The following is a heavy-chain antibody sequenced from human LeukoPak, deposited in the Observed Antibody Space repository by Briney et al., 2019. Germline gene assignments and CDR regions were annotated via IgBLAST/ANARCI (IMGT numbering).Heavy chain of an antibody. V-gene: IGHV1-2*02. Sequence: GASVKVSCKASGYTFTGYYMHWVRQAPGQGLEWMGWINPNSGGTNYAQKFQGRVTMTRDTSISTAYMELSRLRSDDTAVYYCASPREYSGYDNDYFDYWGQGTLVTVSS. CDR2: INPNSGGT. CDR3: ASPREYSGYDNDYFDY. D-gene: IGHD5-12*01. J-gene: IGHJ4*02. CDR1: GYTFTGYY.